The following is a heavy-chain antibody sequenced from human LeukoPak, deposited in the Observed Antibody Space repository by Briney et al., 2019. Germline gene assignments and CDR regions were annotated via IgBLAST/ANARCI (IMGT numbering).Heavy chain of an antibody. J-gene: IGHJ4*02. V-gene: IGHV3-30*03. Sequence: GRSLRLSCAASGLTFSGYAMHWVRQAPGKGLEWVAVISYHGSDIYYADSVKGRFTMSRDNSKNTVDLQMSSLRAEDTAVYYCAREKSGHSYMTQGGIDYWGQGTLVTVSS. D-gene: IGHD5-18*01. CDR3: AREKSGHSYMTQGGIDY. CDR2: ISYHGSDI. CDR1: GLTFSGYA.